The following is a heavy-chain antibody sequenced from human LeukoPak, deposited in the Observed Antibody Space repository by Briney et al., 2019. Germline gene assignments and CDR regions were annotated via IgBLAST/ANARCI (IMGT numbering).Heavy chain of an antibody. Sequence: ASVTVSCKASGYTFTGYYMHWVRQAPGQGLEWMGWINPNSGGTNYAQKFQGRVTMTRDTSISTAYMELSRLRSDDTAVYYCASDHGGSVYYYYYMDVWGKGTTVTVSS. CDR1: GYTFTGYY. CDR2: INPNSGGT. D-gene: IGHD1-26*01. V-gene: IGHV1-2*02. J-gene: IGHJ6*03. CDR3: ASDHGGSVYYYYYMDV.